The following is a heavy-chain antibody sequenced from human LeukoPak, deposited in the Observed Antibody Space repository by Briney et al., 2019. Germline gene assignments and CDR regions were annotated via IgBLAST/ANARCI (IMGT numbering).Heavy chain of an antibody. D-gene: IGHD2-15*01. Sequence: GGSLRLSCAASGFIVSSYYTSWVRQAPGKGLEWVSDIYSGGSTYYADSVKGRFTISRDSSKNTLYLQMNSLRVDDTAVYFCARDLCSGVSCYRPYGLDVWGQGTTVTVSS. CDR3: ARDLCSGVSCYRPYGLDV. CDR1: GFIVSSYY. J-gene: IGHJ6*02. V-gene: IGHV3-53*01. CDR2: IYSGGST.